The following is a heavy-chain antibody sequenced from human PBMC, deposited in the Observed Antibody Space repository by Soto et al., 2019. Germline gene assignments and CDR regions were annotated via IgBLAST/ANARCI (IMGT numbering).Heavy chain of an antibody. J-gene: IGHJ4*02. CDR2: IYHSGST. V-gene: IGHV4-4*02. CDR3: ARDSSSSRGAIDY. D-gene: IGHD6-6*01. CDR1: SGSISSSNW. Sequence: QVQLQESGPGLVKPSGTLSLTCAVSSGSISSSNWWSWVRQPPGKGLEWIGEIYHSGSTNYNPSLKSRVTISVDKSTNQCSLNLSSVTAADTAVYYCARDSSSSRGAIDYWGQGTLVTVSS.